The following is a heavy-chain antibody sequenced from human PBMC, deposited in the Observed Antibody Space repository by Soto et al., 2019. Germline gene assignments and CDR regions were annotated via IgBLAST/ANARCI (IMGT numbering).Heavy chain of an antibody. D-gene: IGHD6-13*01. Sequence: GASVKVSCKASGYTFTSYYMHWVRQAPGQGLEWMGIINPSGGSTSYAQKFQGRVTMTRDTSTSTVYMELSSLRSEDTAVYYCARDPRRYSSSWYPLSPSYYGMDVWGQGTTVTVSS. J-gene: IGHJ6*02. CDR1: GYTFTSYY. CDR2: INPSGGST. V-gene: IGHV1-46*01. CDR3: ARDPRRYSSSWYPLSPSYYGMDV.